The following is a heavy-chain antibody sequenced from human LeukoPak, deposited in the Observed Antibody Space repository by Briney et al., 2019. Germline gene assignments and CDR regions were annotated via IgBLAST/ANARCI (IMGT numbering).Heavy chain of an antibody. V-gene: IGHV4-34*01. CDR3: AGEPLWFGELFAFDI. D-gene: IGHD3-10*01. CDR1: GGSFTDYY. J-gene: IGHJ3*02. CDR2: INHSGIT. Sequence: SSETLSLTCAVYGGSFTDYYWNWIRQPPGKGLEWIGEINHSGITHYNPSLKSRVTISADTSKNQFSLKLNSVTAADTAVYYCAGEPLWFGELFAFDIWGRGTMVTVSS.